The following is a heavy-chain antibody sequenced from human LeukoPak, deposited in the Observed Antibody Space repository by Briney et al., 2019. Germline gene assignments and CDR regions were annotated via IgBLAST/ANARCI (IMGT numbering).Heavy chain of an antibody. CDR2: IWYDGSNK. V-gene: IGHV3-33*08. CDR1: GFPFRSYG. Sequence: GGPLSLSCAASGFPFRSYGKHGVRPAPGKGLEGGAVIWYDGSNKYYAHSVKSRLTISRDNYKDTLYLQMNSLRADDTAVYYCARDVYSDSGLFDPWGQGTLVTVSS. CDR3: ARDVYSDSGLFDP. D-gene: IGHD3-10*01. J-gene: IGHJ5*02.